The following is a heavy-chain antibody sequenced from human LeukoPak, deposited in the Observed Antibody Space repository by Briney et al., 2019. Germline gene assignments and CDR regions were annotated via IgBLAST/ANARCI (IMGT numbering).Heavy chain of an antibody. CDR3: ASGREAVAGPDAFDI. CDR2: IIPIFGTA. V-gene: IGHV1-69*13. J-gene: IGHJ3*02. D-gene: IGHD6-19*01. CDR1: GGTFSSYA. Sequence: SVKVSCKASGGTFSSYAISWVRQAPGQGLEWMGGIIPIFGTANYAQKFQGRVTITADESTSTAYMELSSLRSEDTAVYYCASGREAVAGPDAFDIWGQGTMVTVSS.